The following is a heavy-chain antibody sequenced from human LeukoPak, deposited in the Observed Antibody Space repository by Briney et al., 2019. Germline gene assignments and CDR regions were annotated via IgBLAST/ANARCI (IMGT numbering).Heavy chain of an antibody. D-gene: IGHD1-1*01. CDR3: AKDNDGVFDY. CDR2: IYYSGST. J-gene: IGHJ4*02. Sequence: SETLSLTCTVSGGSISSYYWSWIRQPPGKGLEWIGYIYYSGSTNYNPSLKSRVTISVDTSKNQFSLKLSSVTAADTAVYYCAKDNDGVFDYWGQGTLVTVSS. CDR1: GGSISSYY. V-gene: IGHV4-59*01.